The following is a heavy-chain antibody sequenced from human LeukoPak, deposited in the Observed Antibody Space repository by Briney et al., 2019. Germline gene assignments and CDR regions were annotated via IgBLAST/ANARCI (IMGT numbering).Heavy chain of an antibody. CDR2: ISGRSSYI. J-gene: IGHJ3*01. CDR1: GFTFSSYN. D-gene: IGHD2-15*01. Sequence: PGGSLRLSCAASGFTFSSYNMNWVRQAPGKGLEWVSSISGRSSYINYADSVKGRFTISRDNAKNSLYLQMNSLRAEDTAIYYCASEILWYDAFDFWGQGTMVTVSS. V-gene: IGHV3-21*01. CDR3: ASEILWYDAFDF.